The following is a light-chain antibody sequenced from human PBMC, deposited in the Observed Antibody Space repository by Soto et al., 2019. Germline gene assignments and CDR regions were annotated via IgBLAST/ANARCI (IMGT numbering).Light chain of an antibody. Sequence: DIGLTQSAGTLSLSPGERATLGCSASQSVRSASLAWYQQKPRQAPRLXXYGASSRATGIPDKFSGGGSGTDFTLTISRLEPEDFAVYYCQHYGSSPPITFGQGTRLEIK. CDR2: GAS. CDR3: QHYGSSPPIT. V-gene: IGKV3-20*01. CDR1: QSVRSAS. J-gene: IGKJ5*01.